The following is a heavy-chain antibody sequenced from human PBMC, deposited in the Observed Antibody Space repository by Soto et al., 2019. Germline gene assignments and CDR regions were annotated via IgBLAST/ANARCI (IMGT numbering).Heavy chain of an antibody. Sequence: SVKVSCMASGDTFSTYAISWVRQAPGQGLEWMGGIIPMFGTARYTQKLQGRVTLTADESTSTVYMELSSLRSDDTAVYYCAREGKLSGYYGMDVWGQGTTVTVSS. D-gene: IGHD6-6*01. CDR1: GDTFSTYA. CDR2: IIPMFGTA. V-gene: IGHV1-69*13. J-gene: IGHJ6*02. CDR3: AREGKLSGYYGMDV.